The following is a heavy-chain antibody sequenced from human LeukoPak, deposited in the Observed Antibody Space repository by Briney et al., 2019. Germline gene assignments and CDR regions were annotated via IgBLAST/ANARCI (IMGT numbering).Heavy chain of an antibody. CDR2: IYSGGII. J-gene: IGHJ6*03. Sequence: GGALRLSCPASLFIVRFKYIRWVRQAAAPGLECVSVIYSGGIIYYADPVKVRFTISRDNTKNTLYLQMNSLRAEDTAVYYCARGEDLDFWSGSPMDVWGKGTTVTVSS. V-gene: IGHV3-66*02. CDR1: LFIVRFKY. D-gene: IGHD3-3*01. CDR3: ARGEDLDFWSGSPMDV.